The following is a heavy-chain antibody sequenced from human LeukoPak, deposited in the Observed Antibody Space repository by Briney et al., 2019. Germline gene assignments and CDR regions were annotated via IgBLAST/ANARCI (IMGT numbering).Heavy chain of an antibody. CDR3: ARGSYYDSSGYYYVEPFDY. J-gene: IGHJ4*02. V-gene: IGHV1-8*01. D-gene: IGHD3-22*01. CDR2: MNPNSGST. Sequence: ASVKVSCKASGYTFTSYDINWVRQATGQGLEWMGWMNPNSGSTGYAQKFQDRLTMTRYTSISTAYMELSSLTSEDTAVYYCARGSYYDSSGYYYVEPFDYWGQGTLVTVSS. CDR1: GYTFTSYD.